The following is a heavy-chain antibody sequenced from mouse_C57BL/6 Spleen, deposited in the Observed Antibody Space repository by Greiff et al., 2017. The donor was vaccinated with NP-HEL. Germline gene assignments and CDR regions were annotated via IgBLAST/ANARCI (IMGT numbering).Heavy chain of an antibody. Sequence: EVQLQQSGPELVKPGASVKISCKASGYTFTDYYMNWVKQSHGKSLEWIGDINPNNGGTSYNQKFKGKATLTVDKSSSTAYMELRSLRSEDYAVYDCARWGGLRRALDVWGTGTTVTVSS. CDR1: GYTFTDYY. D-gene: IGHD2-2*01. V-gene: IGHV1-26*01. CDR2: INPNNGGT. CDR3: ARWGGLRRALDV. J-gene: IGHJ1*03.